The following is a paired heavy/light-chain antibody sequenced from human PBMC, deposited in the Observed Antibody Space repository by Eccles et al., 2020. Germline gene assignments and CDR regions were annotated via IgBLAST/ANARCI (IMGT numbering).Light chain of an antibody. CDR2: SAS. CDR1: QSVTTY. Sequence: EIVLTQSPATLSLSPGETATLSCRASQSVTTYLAWYQQKPGQPPRLLIYSASNRATGIPARFSGSGSGTDFTLTISSLEPEDFAVYFCQQRSNWPPMYSFGQGTKLEIK. CDR3: QQRSNWPPMYS. J-gene: IGKJ2*03. V-gene: IGKV3-11*01.
Heavy chain of an antibody. V-gene: IGHV4-38-2*02. CDR1: GFSISDDYY. CDR3: ARLMGQHSAPRWFDP. Sequence: QVQLQQSGPGLVKPSETLSLTCSVSGFSISDDYYWGWIRQSPGKGLEWIVNMYHSGTTHYNPALKSRVSISVSTSKNQLFLNLTSVTAADTAVYYCARLMGQHSAPRWFDPWGQGTLVTVSA. J-gene: IGHJ5*02. D-gene: IGHD3-16*01. CDR2: MYHSGTT.